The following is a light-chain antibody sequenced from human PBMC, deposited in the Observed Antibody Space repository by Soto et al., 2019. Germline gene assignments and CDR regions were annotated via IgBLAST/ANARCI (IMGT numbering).Light chain of an antibody. V-gene: IGKV1-5*03. Sequence: DIQITQSPSTLSASVGDRGTLTCRASQSISSWLAWYQQKPGKAPKLLIYKASSLESGVPSRLSGSGSGTEFTLTIRSLQPDDFATYYCQQYNSYWTFGQGTKVDIK. CDR2: KAS. J-gene: IGKJ1*01. CDR1: QSISSW. CDR3: QQYNSYWT.